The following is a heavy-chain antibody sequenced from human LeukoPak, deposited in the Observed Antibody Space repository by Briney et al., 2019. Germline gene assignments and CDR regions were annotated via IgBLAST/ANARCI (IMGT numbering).Heavy chain of an antibody. CDR1: GGSISSYY. D-gene: IGHD5-18*01. J-gene: IGHJ3*02. CDR3: ARRRYSFDAFDI. Sequence: PSETLSLTCTVSGGSISSYYWSWIRQPPGKGLEWIGYIYYSGSTNYNPSIKSRVTISVDTSKNQFSLKLSSVTAADTAVYYCARRRYSFDAFDIWGQGTMVTVSS. CDR2: IYYSGST. V-gene: IGHV4-59*08.